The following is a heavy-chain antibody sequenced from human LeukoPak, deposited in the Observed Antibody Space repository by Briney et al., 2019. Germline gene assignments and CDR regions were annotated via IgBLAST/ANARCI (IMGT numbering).Heavy chain of an antibody. D-gene: IGHD3-22*01. Sequence: GGSLRLSCAASGFTFCSYGFHWVRQPPGKGLEYVSEISPEGGSTYYVNSVKGRFTISRDNSKNTLYLQMGSLRAEDMAVYYCARLSSGYHDCWGQGSLVTVSS. CDR1: GFTFCSYG. J-gene: IGHJ4*02. CDR2: ISPEGGST. V-gene: IGHV3-64*01. CDR3: ARLSSGYHDC.